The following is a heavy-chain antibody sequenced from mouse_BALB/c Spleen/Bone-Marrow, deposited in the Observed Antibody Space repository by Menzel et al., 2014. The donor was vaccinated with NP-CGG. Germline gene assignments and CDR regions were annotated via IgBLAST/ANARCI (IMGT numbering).Heavy chain of an antibody. CDR1: GYAFSVYW. J-gene: IGHJ2*01. CDR3: TRGGISVDY. Sequence: QVQLQQSGAELVRPGSSVKISCKASGYAFSVYWLNWVKQRPGQGLEWIGQIYPGDGDTNYNGKFKGRATLTADKSSNTAYMQLSSLTSETSAVDICTRGGISVDYWGQGTTLTVST. V-gene: IGHV1-80*01. CDR2: IYPGDGDT.